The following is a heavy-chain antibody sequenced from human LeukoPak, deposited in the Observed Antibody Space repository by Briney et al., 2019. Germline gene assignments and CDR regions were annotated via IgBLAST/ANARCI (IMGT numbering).Heavy chain of an antibody. D-gene: IGHD5-18*01. CDR1: GFTFSSHG. CDR2: ISPNGVIT. Sequence: GGTLRLSCAASGFTFSSHGMNWVRQAPGKGLEWVSGISPNGVITYYADSVKGRFTISRDNSKGTVYLQMNSLRAEDTAVYYCARQFSYSYGYADYWGQGTLVTVSS. V-gene: IGHV3-23*01. CDR3: ARQFSYSYGYADY. J-gene: IGHJ4*02.